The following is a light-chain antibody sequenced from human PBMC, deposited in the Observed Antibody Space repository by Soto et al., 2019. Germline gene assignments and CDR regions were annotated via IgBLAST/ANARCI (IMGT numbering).Light chain of an antibody. CDR1: SSNIGAGYD. Sequence: SVLTQPPSVSGAPGQRVTISCTGRSSNIGAGYDVHWYQQLPGTAPKLLIYGNSNRPSGVPDRFSGSKSGTSASLAITGLQAEDEADYYCQSYDSSLSAGVFGGGTKLTVL. CDR2: GNS. J-gene: IGLJ3*02. V-gene: IGLV1-40*01. CDR3: QSYDSSLSAGV.